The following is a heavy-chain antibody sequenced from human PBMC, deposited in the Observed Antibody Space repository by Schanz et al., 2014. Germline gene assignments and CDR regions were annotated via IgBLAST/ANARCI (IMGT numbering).Heavy chain of an antibody. CDR1: GVTFSSYA. V-gene: IGHV4-39*01. J-gene: IGHJ4*02. CDR3: ARHVARVRSFDWGHFDY. CDR2: IFSSGSS. Sequence: VQLLESGGGFVQPGGSLRLSCVASGVTFSSYAMSWVRQSPGKGLEWVVSIFSSGSSFYNPSLKSRVTISVDTTNNQFSLKLNSMTAADTAIYYCARHVARVRSFDWGHFDYWGQGVLVTVSS. D-gene: IGHD3-9*01.